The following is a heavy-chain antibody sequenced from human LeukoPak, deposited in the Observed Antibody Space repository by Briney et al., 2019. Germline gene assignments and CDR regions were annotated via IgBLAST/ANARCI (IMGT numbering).Heavy chain of an antibody. CDR2: IYHSGGT. J-gene: IGHJ4*02. Sequence: PSETLSLTCAVSGGSISSGNWWSWVRPTPGKGLEWIGEIYHSGGTNYNPSLKSRVTISVDNSKNQFSLKLSSVTAADTAIYYCAGSGYYCFDSWGQGTLVIVSS. D-gene: IGHD3-22*01. CDR1: GGSISSGNW. V-gene: IGHV4-4*02. CDR3: AGSGYYCFDS.